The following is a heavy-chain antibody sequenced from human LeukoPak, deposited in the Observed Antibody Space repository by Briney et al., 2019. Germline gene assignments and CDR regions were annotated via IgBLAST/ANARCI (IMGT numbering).Heavy chain of an antibody. Sequence: ASVKVSCKASGYTFTSYGISWVRQAPGQGLEWMGWISAYNGNTNYAQKLQGRVTITRNTSISTAYMELSSLRSEDTAVYYCARAGSNSGSYPYYFDYWGQGTLVTVSS. J-gene: IGHJ4*02. CDR2: ISAYNGNT. CDR3: ARAGSNSGSYPYYFDY. CDR1: GYTFTSYG. D-gene: IGHD1-26*01. V-gene: IGHV1-18*01.